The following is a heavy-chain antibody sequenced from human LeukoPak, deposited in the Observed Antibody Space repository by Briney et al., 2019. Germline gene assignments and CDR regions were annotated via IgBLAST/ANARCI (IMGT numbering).Heavy chain of an antibody. J-gene: IGHJ4*02. CDR2: IYYSGST. CDR3: ARAPEYYGSGSLFDY. CDR1: GGSISSGDYY. V-gene: IGHV4-30-4*01. Sequence: SETLSLTCTVSGGSISSGDYYWSWIRQPPGKGLEWIGYIYYSGSTYYNPSLKSRVTISVDTSKNQFSLKLSSVTAADTAVYYCARAPEYYGSGSLFDYWGQGTLVTVSS. D-gene: IGHD3-10*01.